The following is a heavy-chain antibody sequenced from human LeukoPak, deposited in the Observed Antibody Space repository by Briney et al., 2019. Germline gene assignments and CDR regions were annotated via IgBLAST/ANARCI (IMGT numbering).Heavy chain of an antibody. D-gene: IGHD2-2*01. V-gene: IGHV4-38-2*01. Sequence: KPSETLSLTCAVSGYSISSGYYWGWIRQPPGKGLEWIGRIYHSGSTYYNPSLKSRVTISVDTSKNQFSLKLSSVTAADTAVYYCARHPHAAASRIAFDYWGQGTLVTVSS. J-gene: IGHJ4*02. CDR1: GYSISSGYY. CDR2: IYHSGST. CDR3: ARHPHAAASRIAFDY.